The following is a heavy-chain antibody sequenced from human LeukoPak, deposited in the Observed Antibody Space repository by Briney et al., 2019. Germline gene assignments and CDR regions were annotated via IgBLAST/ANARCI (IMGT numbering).Heavy chain of an antibody. CDR1: GFTFSSYG. J-gene: IGHJ1*01. CDR3: AKDLEAVTMIVPY. CDR2: ISYDGSNK. D-gene: IGHD3-22*01. V-gene: IGHV3-30*18. Sequence: GRSLRLSCAASGFTFSSYGMHWVRQAPGKGLEWVAVISYDGSNKYYADSGKGRFTISRDNSKNTLYLQMNSLRAEDTAVYYCAKDLEAVTMIVPYWGKGTLVPVSS.